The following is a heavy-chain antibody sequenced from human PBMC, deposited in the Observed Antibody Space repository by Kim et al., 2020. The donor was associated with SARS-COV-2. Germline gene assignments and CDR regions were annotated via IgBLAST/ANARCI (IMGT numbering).Heavy chain of an antibody. D-gene: IGHD3-16*01. CDR2: INPSGGST. Sequence: ASVKVSCKASGYTFTSYYMHWVRQAPGQGLEWMGIINPSGGSTSYAQKFQGRVTMTRDTSTSTVYMELSSLRSEDTAVYYCARGEFTMMAFGAPDYWGQGTLVTVSS. J-gene: IGHJ4*02. V-gene: IGHV1-46*01. CDR1: GYTFTSYY. CDR3: ARGEFTMMAFGAPDY.